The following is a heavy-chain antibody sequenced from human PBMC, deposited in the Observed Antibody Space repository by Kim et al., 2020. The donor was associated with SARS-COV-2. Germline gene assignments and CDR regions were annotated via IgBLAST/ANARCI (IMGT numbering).Heavy chain of an antibody. CDR3: ARWNAGMDV. J-gene: IGHJ6*02. CDR1: GFTFSDYY. V-gene: IGHV3-11*04. D-gene: IGHD1-1*01. CDR2: IDGSGGAK. Sequence: GGSLRLSCAASGFTFSDYYMGWIRQAPGKGLDWVSYIDGSGGAKAYADSVKGRLTISRENAKNSMYLQMNSLRAEDTAVYYCARWNAGMDVWGQGTTVTVSS.